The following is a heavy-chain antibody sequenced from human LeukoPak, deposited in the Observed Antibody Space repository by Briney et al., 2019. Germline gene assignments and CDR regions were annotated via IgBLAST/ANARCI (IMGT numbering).Heavy chain of an antibody. Sequence: GASVKVSCKASGYTFTGYYMHWVRQAPGQGLERMGWINPNSGGTNYAQKFQGWVTMTRDTSISTAYMELSRLRSDDTAVYYCARGRLAVAGALDAFDIWGQGTMVTVSS. CDR1: GYTFTGYY. V-gene: IGHV1-2*04. D-gene: IGHD6-19*01. J-gene: IGHJ3*02. CDR3: ARGRLAVAGALDAFDI. CDR2: INPNSGGT.